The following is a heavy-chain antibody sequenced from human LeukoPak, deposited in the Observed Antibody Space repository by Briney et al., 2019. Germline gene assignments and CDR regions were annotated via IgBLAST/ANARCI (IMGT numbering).Heavy chain of an antibody. J-gene: IGHJ4*02. CDR1: GSSISSSHW. Sequence: ASGTLSLTCAVSGSSISSSHWWSWVRQPPGKGLEWIGEVFYSGITNYNPSLKSRVTISEDSSKNQLSLKLNSVTAADTAVYYCARDYYGSGIAGGAFDFWGQGILVIVSS. V-gene: IGHV4-4*02. CDR3: ARDYYGSGIAGGAFDF. CDR2: VFYSGIT. D-gene: IGHD3-10*01.